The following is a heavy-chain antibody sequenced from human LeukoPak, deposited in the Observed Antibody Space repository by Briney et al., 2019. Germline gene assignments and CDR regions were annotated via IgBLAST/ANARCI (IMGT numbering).Heavy chain of an antibody. V-gene: IGHV3-33*01. J-gene: IGHJ4*02. CDR1: GFTFSSYG. CDR2: IWYDGSNK. Sequence: GRSLRLSCAASGFTFSSYGMHWVRQAPGKGLEWVAVIWYDGSNKYYADSVKGRFTISRDNSKNTLYLQMNSLRAEDTAVYYCARARYSGSYYFDYWGQGTLVTVSS. CDR3: ARARYSGSYYFDY. D-gene: IGHD1-26*01.